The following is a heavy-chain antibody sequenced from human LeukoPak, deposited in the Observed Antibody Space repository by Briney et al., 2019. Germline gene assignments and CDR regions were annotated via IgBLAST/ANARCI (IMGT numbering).Heavy chain of an antibody. CDR3: ASSVPKTKIFDY. J-gene: IGHJ4*02. CDR2: ISPDSRSI. V-gene: IGHV3-21*01. CDR1: AFTFSTYS. Sequence: GESLRLSCVASAFTFSTYSMNWVRQAPGKGLEWVSIISPDSRSIAYEDSVEGRFTISRDNAKNSLYLQMNSLRAEDTALYYCASSVPKTKIFDYWGQGILVTVSS. D-gene: IGHD1-14*01.